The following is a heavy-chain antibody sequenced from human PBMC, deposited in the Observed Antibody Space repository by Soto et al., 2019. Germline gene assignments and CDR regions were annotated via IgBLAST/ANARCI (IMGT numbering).Heavy chain of an antibody. CDR3: ARRRGSSGWKTNFDH. Sequence: EVQLVESGRGLVQPGGSLRLSCAASGFTFSSYWMHWVRQAPGKGLVWVSRIYSDGSSTNYADPVKGRFTISRDNAKSTLYLQMNSLRAEDTAVYYCARRRGSSGWKTNFDHWGQGTLVTVSS. D-gene: IGHD6-19*01. CDR1: GFTFSSYW. J-gene: IGHJ4*02. V-gene: IGHV3-74*01. CDR2: IYSDGSST.